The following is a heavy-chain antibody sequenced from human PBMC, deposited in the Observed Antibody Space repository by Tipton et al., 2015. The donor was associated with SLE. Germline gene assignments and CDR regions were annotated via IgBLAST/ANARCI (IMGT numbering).Heavy chain of an antibody. V-gene: IGHV4-34*01. Sequence: LRLSCAVYGGSFSGYYWSWIRQPPGKGLEWIGEINHSGSTNYNPSLKSRVTISVDASKNQFSLKLSSVTAADTAVYYCARTKLRYFDWPYNWFDPWGQGTLLTVSS. CDR1: GGSFSGYY. D-gene: IGHD3-9*01. J-gene: IGHJ5*02. CDR2: INHSGST. CDR3: ARTKLRYFDWPYNWFDP.